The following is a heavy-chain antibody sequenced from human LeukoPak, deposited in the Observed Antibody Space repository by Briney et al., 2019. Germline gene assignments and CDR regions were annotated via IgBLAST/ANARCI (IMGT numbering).Heavy chain of an antibody. CDR2: IYTTGST. D-gene: IGHD6-6*01. CDR3: ARDRVTISSDAFDI. V-gene: IGHV4-4*07. J-gene: IGHJ3*02. Sequence: SETLSLTCTVSGGSISNFYWSWIRQPAGKGLERIGRIYTTGSTNYNPSLKSRVTMSVDTSKNQFSLKLSSVTAADTAMYYCARDRVTISSDAFDIWGQGTMVTVSS. CDR1: GGSISNFY.